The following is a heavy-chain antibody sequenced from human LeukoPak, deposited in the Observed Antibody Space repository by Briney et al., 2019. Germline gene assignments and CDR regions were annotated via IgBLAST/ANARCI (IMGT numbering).Heavy chain of an antibody. J-gene: IGHJ4*02. Sequence: PGGSLRLSCAASGFTFSSYAMSWVRQAPGKGLEWASAISGSGGSTYYADSVKGRFTISRDNSKNTLYLQMNSLRAEDTAVYSCAREGITGTTSPYFDYWGQGTLVTVSS. CDR1: GFTFSSYA. V-gene: IGHV3-23*01. CDR2: ISGSGGST. CDR3: AREGITGTTSPYFDY. D-gene: IGHD1-20*01.